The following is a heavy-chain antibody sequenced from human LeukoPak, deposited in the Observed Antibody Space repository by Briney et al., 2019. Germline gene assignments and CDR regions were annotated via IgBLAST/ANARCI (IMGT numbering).Heavy chain of an antibody. CDR1: GFTFSSYS. J-gene: IGHJ4*02. D-gene: IGHD3-10*01. CDR3: ARGPQRYYGSGQDFDY. CDR2: ISSSGSTI. Sequence: GGSLRLSCAASGFTFSSYSMDWVRHAPGKGLEWVSYISSSGSTIYYADSVKGRFTISRDNAKNSLYLQMNSLRDEDTAVYYCARGPQRYYGSGQDFDYWGQGTLVSVSS. V-gene: IGHV3-48*02.